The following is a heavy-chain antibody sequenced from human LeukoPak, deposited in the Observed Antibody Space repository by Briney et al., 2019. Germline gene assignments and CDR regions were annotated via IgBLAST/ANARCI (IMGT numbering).Heavy chain of an antibody. V-gene: IGHV4-59*01. J-gene: IGHJ6*03. CDR2: IYYSGST. D-gene: IGHD3-16*01. Sequence: SETLSLTCTVSGGSISSYYWSWIRQPPGKGLEWIGYIYYSGSTNYNPSLKSRVTISVDTSKSQFSLKLSSVTAADTAVYYCARNRLWGKDYYYYYMDVWGKGTTVTVSS. CDR1: GGSISSYY. CDR3: ARNRLWGKDYYYYYMDV.